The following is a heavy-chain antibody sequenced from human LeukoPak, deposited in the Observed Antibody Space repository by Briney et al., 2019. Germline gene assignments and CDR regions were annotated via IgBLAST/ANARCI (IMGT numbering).Heavy chain of an antibody. CDR2: IYSGGDT. CDR3: GRDLDDMGP. CDR1: GFTFSSYA. J-gene: IGHJ5*02. V-gene: IGHV3-66*01. Sequence: GGSLRLSCAASGFTFSSYAMSWVRQAPGKGLEWVSLIYSGGDTYYADSVKGRFTISRDNSKNTLYLQMNSLRAEDTAVYYCGRDLDDMGPWGQGTLVTVSS.